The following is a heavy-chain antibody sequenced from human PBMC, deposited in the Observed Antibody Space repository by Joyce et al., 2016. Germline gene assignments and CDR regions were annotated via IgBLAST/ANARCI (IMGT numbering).Heavy chain of an antibody. V-gene: IGHV3-33*01. CDR3: ARDSSFDSVYGMDV. J-gene: IGHJ6*02. D-gene: IGHD3-9*01. CDR2: IWFDGSRK. Sequence: QVQLVESGGGVVQPGRSLRLSCAASGFTFSTYGMHWVRQAPGKGLEWVAVIWFDGSRKEYEDFVKGRFTISRDNSENKLYLQMNSLRADDTAVYYCARDSSFDSVYGMDVWGRGTTVTVSS. CDR1: GFTFSTYG.